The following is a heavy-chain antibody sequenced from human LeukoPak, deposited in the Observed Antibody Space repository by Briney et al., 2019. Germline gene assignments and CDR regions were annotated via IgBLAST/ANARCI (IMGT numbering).Heavy chain of an antibody. V-gene: IGHV3-21*01. Sequence: GGSLRLSCAASGFTFSSYSMNWVRQAPGKGLEWVSSISSSSSYIYYADSVKGRFTISRDNAKNSLYLQMNSLRAEDTAVYYCARGVVIYYYYGMDVWGQGTTVTVSS. CDR3: ARGVVIYYYYGMDV. CDR1: GFTFSSYS. CDR2: ISSSSSYI. J-gene: IGHJ6*02. D-gene: IGHD3-3*01.